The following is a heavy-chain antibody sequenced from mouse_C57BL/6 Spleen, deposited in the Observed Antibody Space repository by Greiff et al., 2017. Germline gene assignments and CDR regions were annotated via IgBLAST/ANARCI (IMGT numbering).Heavy chain of an antibody. CDR2: IYPRSGNT. V-gene: IGHV1-81*01. CDR3: ASESTTVVEGDY. J-gene: IGHJ2*01. D-gene: IGHD1-1*01. CDR1: GFTFTCYG. Sequence: VQLQQSGAELARPGASVKLSCTASGFTFTCYGISWVKQRTGQGLEWIGEIYPRSGNTYYNEKFKGKATLTADTSSSTAYMELRSLTSEDSAVYFCASESTTVVEGDYGGQGTTLTGAS.